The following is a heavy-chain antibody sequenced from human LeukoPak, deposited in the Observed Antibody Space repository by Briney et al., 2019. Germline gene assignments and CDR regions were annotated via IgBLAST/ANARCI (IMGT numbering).Heavy chain of an antibody. CDR1: GGSMTSRNYY. V-gene: IGHV4-39*01. J-gene: IGHJ4*02. CDR2: IYYSGST. D-gene: IGHD4-17*01. Sequence: SETLSLTCTVSGGSMTSRNYYWGWIRQPPGKGPEWIGSIYYSGSTDCNPSLKDRVTIYVDTSKNRFSLKLSSVTAADTAVYFCARRWDDYGNYFDNWGQGTLVTVSS. CDR3: ARRWDDYGNYFDN.